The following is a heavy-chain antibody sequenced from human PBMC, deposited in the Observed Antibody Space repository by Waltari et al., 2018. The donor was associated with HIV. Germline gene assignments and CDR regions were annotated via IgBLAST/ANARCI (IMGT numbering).Heavy chain of an antibody. Sequence: QVQLQESGPGLVKPSETLSLTCTVSGGSISSYYWSWIRQPAGKGLEGIGRIYTSGNNNHNPSLKSRVTMSVDTSKNQFSLKRSSVTAADTAVDYCARGGDYYGSGSHHYYYYGMDVWGQGTTVTVSS. D-gene: IGHD3-10*01. J-gene: IGHJ6*02. CDR1: GGSISSYY. CDR3: ARGGDYYGSGSHHYYYYGMDV. V-gene: IGHV4-4*07. CDR2: IYTSGNN.